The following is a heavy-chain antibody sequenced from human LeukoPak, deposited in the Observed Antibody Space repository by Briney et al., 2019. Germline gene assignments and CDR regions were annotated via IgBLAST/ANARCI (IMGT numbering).Heavy chain of an antibody. J-gene: IGHJ4*02. CDR1: GGSFSGYY. D-gene: IGHD5-24*01. Sequence: SETLSLTCAVYGGSFSGYYWSWIRQPPGKGLEWIGSIYYSGSTYYNPSLKSRVTISVDTSKNQFSLKLSSVTAADTAVYYCARHARDAAETFDYWGQGTLVTVSS. V-gene: IGHV4-34*01. CDR3: ARHARDAAETFDY. CDR2: IYYSGST.